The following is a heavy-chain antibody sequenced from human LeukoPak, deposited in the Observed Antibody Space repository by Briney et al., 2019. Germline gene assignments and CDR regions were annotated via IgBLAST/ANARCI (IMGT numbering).Heavy chain of an antibody. D-gene: IGHD3-22*01. J-gene: IGHJ3*02. V-gene: IGHV4-34*01. CDR1: GGSFSVYY. CDR2: INHSGST. Sequence: TSETLSLTCAVYGGSFSVYYWSWIRQPPGKGLEWIGEINHSGSTNYNPSLKSRVTISVDTAKNQFSLKLSSVTAADTAVYYCARVRPYYYGSSGYHVDAFDIWGQGTMVTVSS. CDR3: ARVRPYYYGSSGYHVDAFDI.